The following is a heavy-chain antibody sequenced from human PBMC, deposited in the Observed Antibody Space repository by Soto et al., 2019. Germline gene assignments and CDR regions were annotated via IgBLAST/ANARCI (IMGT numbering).Heavy chain of an antibody. CDR2: IYHSGNT. D-gene: IGHD6-6*01. CDR3: ARERPDGARLDP. Sequence: QVQLQESGPGLVKPSQTLSLTCTVSGGSISSGDYYWSWIGQPPGKGLEWIGYIYHSGNTDYNPSLKSRVTISVDTSKNQFSLKLSSVTAAATAVYYCARERPDGARLDPWGQGTLVTVSS. V-gene: IGHV4-30-4*01. CDR1: GGSISSGDYY. J-gene: IGHJ5*02.